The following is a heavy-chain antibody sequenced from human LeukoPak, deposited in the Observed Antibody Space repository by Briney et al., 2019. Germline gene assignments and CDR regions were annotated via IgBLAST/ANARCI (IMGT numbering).Heavy chain of an antibody. Sequence: PSETLSLTCAVYGGSFSGYYWSWIRQPPGKGLEWIGEINHSGSTNYNPSLKSRVTISVDTSKNQFSLKLSSVTAADTAVYYCARVADLPFDYWGQGTLVTVSS. V-gene: IGHV4-34*01. CDR1: GGSFSGYY. CDR2: INHSGST. J-gene: IGHJ4*02. CDR3: ARVADLPFDY.